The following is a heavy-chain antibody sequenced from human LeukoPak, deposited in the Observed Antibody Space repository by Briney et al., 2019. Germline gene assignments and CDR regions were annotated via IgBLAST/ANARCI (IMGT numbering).Heavy chain of an antibody. Sequence: ASVTPSWKVSGYTLTELSMHWVRQAPGKGLEWMGGFDPEDGETIYAQKFQGRVTLTEDTSTDTAYMKRSSLRSEDTAVYYCATGYYGSASYYFWFDPWGQGNLVIVSS. CDR1: GYTLTELS. CDR3: ATGYYGSASYYFWFDP. D-gene: IGHD3-10*01. J-gene: IGHJ5*02. V-gene: IGHV1-24*01. CDR2: FDPEDGET.